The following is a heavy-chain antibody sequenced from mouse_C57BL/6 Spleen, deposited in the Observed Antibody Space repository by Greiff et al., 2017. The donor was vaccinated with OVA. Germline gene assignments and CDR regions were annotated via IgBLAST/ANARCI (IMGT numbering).Heavy chain of an antibody. CDR3: ARESNYVGAMDY. CDR1: GYSFTDYN. CDR2: INPNYGTT. J-gene: IGHJ4*01. D-gene: IGHD2-5*01. Sequence: VKLQQSGPELVKPGASVKISCKASGYSFTDYNMNWVKQSNGKSLEWIGVINPNYGTTSYNQKFKGQATLTVDQSSSTAYMQLDSLTAEDSAVYYGARESNYVGAMDYWGQGTSVTVSS. V-gene: IGHV1-39*01.